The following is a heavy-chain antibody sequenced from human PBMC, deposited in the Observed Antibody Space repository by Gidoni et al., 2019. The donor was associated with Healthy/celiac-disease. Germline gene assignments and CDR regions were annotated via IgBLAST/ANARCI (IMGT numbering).Heavy chain of an antibody. CDR1: GYTFTSSS. J-gene: IGHJ4*02. Sequence: QVQLVQSGAEVKKPGASVKDSCKASGYTFTSSSMHCVRQAPGQGLEWMGIINPSGGSTSYAQKFQGRVTMTRDTSTSTVYMELSSLRSEDTAVYYCARDESPADTRSYYYDSSGYSDYWGQGTLVTVSS. CDR2: INPSGGST. V-gene: IGHV1-46*01. D-gene: IGHD3-22*01. CDR3: ARDESPADTRSYYYDSSGYSDY.